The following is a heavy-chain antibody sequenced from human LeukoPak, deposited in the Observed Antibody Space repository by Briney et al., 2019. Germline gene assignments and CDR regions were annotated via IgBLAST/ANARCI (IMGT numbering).Heavy chain of an antibody. J-gene: IGHJ4*02. V-gene: IGHV3-9*01. CDR3: ARRHHGETGRALDY. D-gene: IGHD4-17*01. Sequence: GGSLRLSCAASGFTFDDYAMHWVRQAPGKGLEWVSGISWNSGSIGYADSVKGRFTISRDNAKNALYLQMNSLRAEDTAVYYCARRHHGETGRALDYWGQGTLVTVSS. CDR2: ISWNSGSI. CDR1: GFTFDDYA.